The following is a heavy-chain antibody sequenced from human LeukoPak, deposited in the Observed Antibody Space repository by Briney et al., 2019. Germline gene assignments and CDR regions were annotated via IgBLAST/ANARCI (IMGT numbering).Heavy chain of an antibody. V-gene: IGHV3-9*01. CDR2: ISWNSGSI. J-gene: IGHJ5*02. D-gene: IGHD2-15*01. Sequence: GRSLRLSCAASGFTFDDYAMHWVRQAPGKGLEWVSGISWNSGSIGYADSVKGRFTISRDNAKHSLYLQMNSLRAEDTALYYCAKAVVEDTWFDPWGQGTLVTVSS. CDR3: AKAVVEDTWFDP. CDR1: GFTFDDYA.